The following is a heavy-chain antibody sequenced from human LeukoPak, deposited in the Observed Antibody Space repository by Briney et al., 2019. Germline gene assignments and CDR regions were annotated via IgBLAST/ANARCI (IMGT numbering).Heavy chain of an antibody. CDR3: ARGGGYYGSGSYYPTFDY. D-gene: IGHD3-10*01. J-gene: IGHJ4*02. CDR2: IYYSGST. Sequence: SETLSLACTVSGGSISSGDYYWSWIRQPPGKGLEWIGYIYYSGSTYYNPSLKSRVTISVDTSKNQFSLKLSSVTAADTAVYYCARGGGYYGSGSYYPTFDYWGQGTLVTVSS. V-gene: IGHV4-30-4*01. CDR1: GGSISSGDYY.